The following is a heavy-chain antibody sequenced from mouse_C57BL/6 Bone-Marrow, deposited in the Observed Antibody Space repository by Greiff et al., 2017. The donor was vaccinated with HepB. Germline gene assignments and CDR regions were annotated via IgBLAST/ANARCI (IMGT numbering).Heavy chain of an antibody. V-gene: IGHV2-5*01. CDR1: GFSLTSYG. Sequence: QVHVKQSGPGLVQPSQSLSITCTVSGFSLTSYGVHWVRQSPGKGLEWLGVIWRGGSTDYNAAFMSRLSITKDNSKSQVFFKMNSRQAEDTAIYYCAKKSSLYYDSDYAMDYWGQGTSVTVSS. D-gene: IGHD2-4*01. J-gene: IGHJ4*01. CDR2: IWRGGST. CDR3: AKKSSLYYDSDYAMDY.